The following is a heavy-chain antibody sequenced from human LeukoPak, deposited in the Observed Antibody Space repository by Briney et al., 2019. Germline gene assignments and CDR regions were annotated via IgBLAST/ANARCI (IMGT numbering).Heavy chain of an antibody. CDR1: GGSISSGDYY. CDR3: ARGPRSGSPHFDY. CDR2: IYYSGST. Sequence: PSQTLSLTCTVSGGSISSGDYYWSWIRQPPGKGLEWIGYIYYSGSTYYNPALKSRVTISVDSPKNQLSLRLSSVTAADTAVYYCARGPRSGSPHFDYWGQGTLVTVSS. D-gene: IGHD3-10*01. V-gene: IGHV4-30-4*01. J-gene: IGHJ4*02.